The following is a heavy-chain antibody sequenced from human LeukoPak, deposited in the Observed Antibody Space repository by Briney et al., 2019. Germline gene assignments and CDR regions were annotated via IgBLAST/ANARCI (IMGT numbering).Heavy chain of an antibody. CDR3: AKTRFCGSTSCLGGRGAFDL. CDR1: GYSLTSYP. J-gene: IGHJ3*01. V-gene: IGHV7-4-1*02. CDR2: INTNTRNP. D-gene: IGHD2-2*01. Sequence: DSVKVSCKASGYSLTSYPLKWVRQAPGQGLEWMGWINTNTRNPTYAQAFTGRFVFSLDTSVSTAYLQISYLKPEDTAIYYCAKTRFCGSTSCLGGRGAFDLWGQGTMVIVSS.